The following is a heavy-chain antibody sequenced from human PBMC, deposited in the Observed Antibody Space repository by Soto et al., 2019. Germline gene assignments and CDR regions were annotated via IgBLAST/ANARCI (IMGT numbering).Heavy chain of an antibody. J-gene: IGHJ6*02. CDR2: ISCGGSYK. CDR1: GFTFSSYS. V-gene: IGHV3-21*01. D-gene: IGHD6-19*01. Sequence: GGSLRLSCAASGFTFSSYSMNWVRQAPGKGLEWVASISCGGSYKYYADSVKGRFTISRDNSKNTLYLQMNSLRAEDTAVYYCARDTKQWLVLGYYYGMDVWGQGTTVTVSS. CDR3: ARDTKQWLVLGYYYGMDV.